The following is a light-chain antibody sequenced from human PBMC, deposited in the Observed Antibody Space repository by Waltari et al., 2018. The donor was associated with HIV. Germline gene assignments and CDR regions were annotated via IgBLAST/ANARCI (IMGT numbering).Light chain of an antibody. J-gene: IGKJ2*01. CDR3: HQYGLPLT. CDR1: QTIRKD. V-gene: IGKV3-20*01. Sequence: ILLTQSPGTLSVSPGEGVTLSCRASQTIRKDLAWHQQKPGQAPRLLIYDVSTRANGVPDRFSGSGAGTDFTLTISRVEPEDFAVYFCHQYGLPLTFGQGTKLEIK. CDR2: DVS.